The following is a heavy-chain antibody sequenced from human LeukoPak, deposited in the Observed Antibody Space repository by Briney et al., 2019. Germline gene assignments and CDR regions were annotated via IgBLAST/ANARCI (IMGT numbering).Heavy chain of an antibody. Sequence: PSETLSLTCAVHGGSFSGYFWSWIRQPPGKGLEWIGEINHSGSTNYNPSLKSRVTISVDTSKNQFSLKLSSVTAADTAVYYCARVPYYDILTVVLRGGYFDYWGQGTLVTVSS. J-gene: IGHJ4*02. CDR2: INHSGST. CDR1: GGSFSGYF. D-gene: IGHD3-9*01. V-gene: IGHV4-34*01. CDR3: ARVPYYDILTVVLRGGYFDY.